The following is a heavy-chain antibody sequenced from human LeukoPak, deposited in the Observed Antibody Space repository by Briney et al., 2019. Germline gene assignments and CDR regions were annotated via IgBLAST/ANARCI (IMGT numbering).Heavy chain of an antibody. CDR3: ARARTDLESGDLSYAFEI. Sequence: PSETLSLTRTVSGGSISSYYWSWIRQPPGKGLEWIGYIYYSGNTNYNPSLKNRVTISVDASKNQFSLKLSSVTAADTAVYYCARARTDLESGDLSYAFEIWGQGTMITVS. D-gene: IGHD1-1*01. CDR1: GGSISSYY. CDR2: IYYSGNT. J-gene: IGHJ3*02. V-gene: IGHV4-59*08.